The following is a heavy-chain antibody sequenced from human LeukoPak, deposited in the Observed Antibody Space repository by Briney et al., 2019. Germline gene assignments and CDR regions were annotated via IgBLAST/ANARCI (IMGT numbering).Heavy chain of an antibody. V-gene: IGHV3-66*01. D-gene: IGHD5-12*01. J-gene: IGHJ4*02. CDR1: GFTVSSNY. CDR2: IYSGGST. Sequence: GGSLRLSCAASGFTVSSNYMSWVRQAPGKGLEWVSVIYSGGSTYYADSVKGRFTISRDNSKNTLYLQMNSLRAEDTAVYYCARGTTPTDIVATIGGYYFDYWGQGTLVTVSS. CDR3: ARGTTPTDIVATIGGYYFDY.